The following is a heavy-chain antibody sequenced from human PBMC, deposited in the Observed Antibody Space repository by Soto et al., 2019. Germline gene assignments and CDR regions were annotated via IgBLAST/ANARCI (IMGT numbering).Heavy chain of an antibody. CDR2: IHRSDSDS. CDR3: ARPRSNIIALVTGYYDYDNDV. J-gene: IGHJ6*02. V-gene: IGHV5-51*01. D-gene: IGHD3-9*01. CDR1: GYSFTSYW. Sequence: GESLMISCKCSGYSFTSYWIGCVRQMPGKRLEWMGIIHRSDSDSRYSPSVKGQVTISASKSSSAAYLQWSSLRASDAAMYYCARPRSNIIALVTGYYDYDNDVWGQGTTVTVSS.